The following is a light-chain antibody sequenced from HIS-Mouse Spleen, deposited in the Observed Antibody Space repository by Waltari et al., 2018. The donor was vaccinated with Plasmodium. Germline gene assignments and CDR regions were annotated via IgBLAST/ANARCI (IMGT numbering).Light chain of an antibody. CDR3: YSTDSSGNHRV. CDR2: EDS. CDR1: ASPKKY. J-gene: IGLJ3*02. Sequence: SYYMPQPPSVSVSPGQPARITCPGDASPKKYAYWYQQQSGQAPVLGIYEDSKRPSGIPERFSGSSSGTMATLTISGAQVEDEADYYCYSTDSSGNHRVFGGGTKLTVL. V-gene: IGLV3-10*01.